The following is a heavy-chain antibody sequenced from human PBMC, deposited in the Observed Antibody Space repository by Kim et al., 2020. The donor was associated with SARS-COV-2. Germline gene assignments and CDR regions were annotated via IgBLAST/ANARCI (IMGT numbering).Heavy chain of an antibody. D-gene: IGHD3-22*01. J-gene: IGHJ6*02. CDR2: ISSSSSYI. V-gene: IGHV3-21*01. CDR1: GFTFSSYS. Sequence: GGSLRLSCAASGFTFSSYSMNWVRQAPGKGLEWVSSISSSSSYIYYADSVQGRFTISRDNAKNSLYLQMNSLRAEDTAVYYCARGHNSSGYSDQHYYYGLDVWGQGTPFSVS. CDR3: ARGHNSSGYSDQHYYYGLDV.